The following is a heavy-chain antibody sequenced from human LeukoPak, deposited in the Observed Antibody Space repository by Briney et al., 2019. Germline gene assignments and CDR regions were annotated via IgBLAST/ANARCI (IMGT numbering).Heavy chain of an antibody. CDR1: GFTFSSYA. CDR3: ARGGRGEAVARSPPNY. Sequence: GGSLRLSCAASGFTFSSYAMHWVRQAPGKGLEWVAVISYDGSNKYYADSVKGRFTISRDNSKNTLYLQMNSLRAEDTAMYYCARGGRGEAVARSPPNYWGQGTLVTVSS. CDR2: ISYDGSNK. J-gene: IGHJ4*02. D-gene: IGHD6-19*01. V-gene: IGHV3-30*04.